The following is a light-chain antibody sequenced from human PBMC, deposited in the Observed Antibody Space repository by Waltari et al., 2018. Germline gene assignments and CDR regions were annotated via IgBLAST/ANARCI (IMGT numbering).Light chain of an antibody. J-gene: IGKJ5*01. CDR2: DAS. V-gene: IGKV3-11*01. CDR3: QQRSSWTPHT. CDR1: QSVNTY. Sequence: VLPHPAALLSSSAGEAGLPSCRASQSVNTYLAWYQQKPGQAPRLLIYDASNRATGIPARFRGSGSGTDFTLTIGSLEREDFALYYCQQRSSWTPHTFGQGARLEIK.